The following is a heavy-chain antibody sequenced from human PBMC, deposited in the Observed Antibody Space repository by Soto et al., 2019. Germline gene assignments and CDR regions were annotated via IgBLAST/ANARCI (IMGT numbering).Heavy chain of an antibody. CDR2: INAGNGNT. V-gene: IGHV1-3*01. D-gene: IGHD2-15*01. CDR3: ARELQGLYYFDY. Sequence: ASVKVSCKASGYTFFSYAIHWVRQAPGQRLEWMGWINAGNGNTKYSQKFQGRVTITRDTSASTAYMELTSLRSEDTAVYYCARELQGLYYFDYWGQGTLVTVSS. CDR1: GYTFFSYA. J-gene: IGHJ4*02.